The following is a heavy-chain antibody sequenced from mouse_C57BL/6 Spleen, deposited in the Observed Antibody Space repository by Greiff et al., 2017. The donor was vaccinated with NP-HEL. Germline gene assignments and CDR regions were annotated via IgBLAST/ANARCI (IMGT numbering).Heavy chain of an antibody. CDR1: GFTFSSYG. V-gene: IGHV5-6*01. CDR2: ISSGGSYT. CDR3: ARPKDYAMDY. J-gene: IGHJ4*01. Sequence: EVQLVESGGDLVKPGGSLKLSCAASGFTFSSYGMSWVRQTPDKRLEWVATISSGGSYTYYPDSVKGRFTISRDNAKNTLYLQMSSLKSEDTAMYYCARPKDYAMDYWGQGTSVTVSS.